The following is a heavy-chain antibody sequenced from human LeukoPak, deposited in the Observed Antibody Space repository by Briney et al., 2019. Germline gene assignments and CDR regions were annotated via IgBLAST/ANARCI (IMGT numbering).Heavy chain of an antibody. CDR3: ARRLDS. Sequence: GGSLRLSCAASGFILTTYDMNWVRQAPGKGLEWVSFISGSDSSIYYADSVKGRFTISRDNAKNALYLQMNSLRAEDTAVYYCARRLDSWGQGTLVTVSS. V-gene: IGHV3-48*01. CDR1: GFILTTYD. CDR2: ISGSDSSI. J-gene: IGHJ4*02.